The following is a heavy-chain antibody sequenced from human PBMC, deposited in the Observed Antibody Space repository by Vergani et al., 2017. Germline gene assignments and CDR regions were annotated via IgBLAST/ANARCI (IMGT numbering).Heavy chain of an antibody. J-gene: IGHJ5*02. CDR3: ARVAGGSGGYYLA. D-gene: IGHD3-22*01. CDR1: GDSISSGVYY. Sequence: QVQLQESGPGLVKPSQTLSLTCSVSGDSISSGVYYWSWIRQPPGKGLEWIGYIYYSGSTYYNPSLESRLTISLDSSRTQFSLKLISVTAGDTAVYYCARVAGGSGGYYLAWGQGAPVSVFS. V-gene: IGHV4-30-4*08. CDR2: IYYSGST.